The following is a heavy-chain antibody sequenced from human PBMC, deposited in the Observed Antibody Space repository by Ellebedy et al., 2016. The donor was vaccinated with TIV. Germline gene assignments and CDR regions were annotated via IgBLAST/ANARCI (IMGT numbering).Heavy chain of an antibody. D-gene: IGHD3-10*01. Sequence: PGGSLRLSCAASGFTFNSYGMHWVRQAPGKGLEWVTFIRYDGSDRYYTDSVKGRFTISRDNSKNTLNLQMNSLRLEDTAVYHCAKVLFAFGEFESPFDAWGQGTLVIVSS. J-gene: IGHJ5*02. V-gene: IGHV3-30*02. CDR3: AKVLFAFGEFESPFDA. CDR2: IRYDGSDR. CDR1: GFTFNSYG.